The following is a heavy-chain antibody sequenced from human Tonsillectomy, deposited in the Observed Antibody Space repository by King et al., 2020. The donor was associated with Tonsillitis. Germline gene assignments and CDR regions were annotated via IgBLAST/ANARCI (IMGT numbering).Heavy chain of an antibody. CDR1: GVTFTNAW. J-gene: IGHJ6*02. CDR2: IKIKTDGGTN. D-gene: IGHD2-15*01. V-gene: IGHV3-15*01. CDR3: TTDGGLGCSGGSCYAYYYYYGMDV. Sequence: DVQLVESGGGLVKPGGSLRLSCAASGVTFTNAWMIWVRQAPGKGLEWVCRIKIKTDGGTNKYAAPVKGRVPISRDDSKNTLLLQMTSLKTEDTAVYYCTTDGGLGCSGGSCYAYYYYYGMDVWGQGTTVTVSS.